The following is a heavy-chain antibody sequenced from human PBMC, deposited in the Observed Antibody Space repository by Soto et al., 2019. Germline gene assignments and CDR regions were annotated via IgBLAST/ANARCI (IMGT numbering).Heavy chain of an antibody. CDR1: GYTFTSYD. V-gene: IGHV1-8*01. J-gene: IGHJ6*03. CDR3: ARALPVVAATRGANYYMDV. CDR2: MNPNSGNT. Sequence: ASVKVSCKASGYTFTSYDISWVRQATGQGLEWMGWMNPNSGNTGYAQKFQGRVTMTRNTSISTAYMELSSLRSEDTAVYYCARALPVVAATRGANYYMDVWGKGTTVTVSS. D-gene: IGHD2-15*01.